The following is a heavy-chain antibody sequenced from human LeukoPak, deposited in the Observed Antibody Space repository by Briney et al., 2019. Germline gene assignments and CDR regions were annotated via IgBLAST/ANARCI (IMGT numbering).Heavy chain of an antibody. J-gene: IGHJ5*02. V-gene: IGHV4-4*07. CDR3: ARSEDIVATGRRNTFLRRHTNWFDP. CDR1: GGSISSYY. Sequence: PSDTLSLTCTVSGGSISSYYWSWLRQPAGKGLEWIGRIYTSGSTNYHPPLTSRVTMSVDTSKNQFSLKLSSVTAAETAVYYCARSEDIVATGRRNTFLRRHTNWFDPWGQGTLVTVSS. D-gene: IGHD5-12*01. CDR2: IYTSGST.